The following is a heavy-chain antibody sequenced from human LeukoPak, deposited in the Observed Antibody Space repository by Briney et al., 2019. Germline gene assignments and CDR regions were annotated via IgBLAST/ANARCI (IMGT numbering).Heavy chain of an antibody. D-gene: IGHD3-22*01. Sequence: GGSLRLSYVASGFNFGDYAKYWVRRAPGKGLEWVSGITWSSGDVGYADSVRGRFTISRDNAKNTVYLQMNMLTTEDTAFYYCAKCVTADNSAYYRGAFDPWGQGTLVTVSS. CDR3: AKCVTADNSAYYRGAFDP. V-gene: IGHV3-9*01. CDR2: ITWSSGDV. J-gene: IGHJ5*02. CDR1: GFNFGDYA.